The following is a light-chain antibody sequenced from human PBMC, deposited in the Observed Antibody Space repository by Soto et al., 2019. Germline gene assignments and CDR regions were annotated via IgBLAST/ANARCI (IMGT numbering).Light chain of an antibody. Sequence: ETVLTQSPGTLSLSPGERATLSCRASQRVTSSYLAWYQQKPGQPPRLLIYGASSRATGIPDRFSGSASGTDFTLTISRLEPEDFAVYYCQQYGTSLSWTFGQGTKVEIK. V-gene: IGKV3-20*01. CDR2: GAS. CDR3: QQYGTSLSWT. J-gene: IGKJ1*01. CDR1: QRVTSSY.